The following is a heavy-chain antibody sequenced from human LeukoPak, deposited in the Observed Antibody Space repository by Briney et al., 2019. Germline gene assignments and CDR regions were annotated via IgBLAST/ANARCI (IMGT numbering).Heavy chain of an antibody. V-gene: IGHV1-69*10. Sequence: SVKVSCKASGGTFRRYAITWVRQAPGQGLEWKGRIITILGITNYAQTFQGRVTITADKSTSTVFMELNSLRSEDTAVYFCARVADYFDSSVYSRAENSFDDWGQGTLVTVSS. CDR2: IITILGIT. CDR3: ARVADYFDSSVYSRAENSFDD. CDR1: GGTFRRYA. J-gene: IGHJ4*02. D-gene: IGHD3-22*01.